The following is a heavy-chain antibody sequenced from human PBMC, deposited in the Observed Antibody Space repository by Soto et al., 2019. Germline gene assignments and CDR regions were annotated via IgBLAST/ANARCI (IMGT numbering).Heavy chain of an antibody. CDR1: IGSFGCYY. D-gene: IGHD6-6*01. CDR3: ARAPKVSGSSQTRPDF. J-gene: IGHJ4*02. Sequence: KPSETLSLTCSIYIGSFGCYYWGWIRQPPGKGLEWIGEISQSGNTNYSPSLKSRVSISIDTSKKQFSLNLASVSAADTAVYYCARAPKVSGSSQTRPDFWGQGTLVTVSS. V-gene: IGHV4-34*01. CDR2: ISQSGNT.